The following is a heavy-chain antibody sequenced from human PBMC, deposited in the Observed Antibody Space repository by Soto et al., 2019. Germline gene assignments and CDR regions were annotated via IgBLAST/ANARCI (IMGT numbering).Heavy chain of an antibody. CDR2: IKQDGSEK. J-gene: IGHJ4*02. D-gene: IGHD3-10*01. CDR3: ARHGGFYFDY. CDR1: GFTFSDYW. V-gene: IGHV3-7*01. Sequence: EVHLVESGGGLVQPGGSLRLSCAASGFTFSDYWMSWVRQAPGKGLEWVANIKQDGSEKYFVDSVKGRFTTSRDNAKNSLYLQMNSLRAEDTAVYYCARHGGFYFDYWGQGTLVTVSS.